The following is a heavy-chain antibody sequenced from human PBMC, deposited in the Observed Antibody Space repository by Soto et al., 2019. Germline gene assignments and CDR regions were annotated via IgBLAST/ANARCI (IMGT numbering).Heavy chain of an antibody. J-gene: IGHJ4*02. CDR2: VHYSGNT. CDR3: AREIMAADHFDY. CDR1: GGSIRSGDYY. D-gene: IGHD6-13*01. Sequence: SETLSLTCTFSGGSIRSGDYYWSWIRQTPERGLEWCGYVHYSGNTFYNPSLKSRATISLDTSRNQFSLNLSSVTAADSAVYYCAREIMAADHFDYWGQGALVTVSS. V-gene: IGHV4-30-4*01.